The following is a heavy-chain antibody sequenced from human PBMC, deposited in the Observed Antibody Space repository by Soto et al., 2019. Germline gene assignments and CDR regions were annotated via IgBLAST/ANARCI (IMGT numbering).Heavy chain of an antibody. J-gene: IGHJ3*02. D-gene: IGHD2-8*01. CDR2: INPSGGGT. CDR3: ARSRLMVYDAFDI. Sequence: QVQLVQSGAEVKKPGASMKVSCKASGYTFTSYYMHWVRQAPGQGLEWMGVINPSGGGTRYAQKFQGRVTMTRDTSTSTVYMELSSLRSEDTAVYYCARSRLMVYDAFDIWGQGTMVTVSS. CDR1: GYTFTSYY. V-gene: IGHV1-46*01.